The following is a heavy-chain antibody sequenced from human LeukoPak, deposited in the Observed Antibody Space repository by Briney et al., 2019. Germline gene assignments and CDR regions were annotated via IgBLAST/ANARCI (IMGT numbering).Heavy chain of an antibody. CDR1: GYTFTGYY. CDR3: ARESYYYGSGTSQETFN. CDR2: INPNSGGT. Sequence: GASVKVSCKASGYTFTGYYMHWVRQAPGQGLEWMGWINPNSGGTNYAQKFQGRVTMTRDTSISTAHMELSRLRSEDTAVYYCARESYYYGSGTSQETFNWGQGTMVTVSS. J-gene: IGHJ3*01. D-gene: IGHD3-10*01. V-gene: IGHV1-2*02.